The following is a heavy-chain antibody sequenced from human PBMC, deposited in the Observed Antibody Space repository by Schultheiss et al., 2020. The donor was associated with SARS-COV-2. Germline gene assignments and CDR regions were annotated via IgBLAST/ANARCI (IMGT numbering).Heavy chain of an antibody. CDR3: ARGILQYCSGGTCPLFY. J-gene: IGHJ4*02. Sequence: GESLKISCAASGFTFSSSWMHWVCQAPGKGLEWVSYVDSSGNTKYYADSLQGRFTISRDNAKNSVFLQMDSLRAEDTAIYYCARGILQYCSGGTCPLFYWGQGTLVTVSS. CDR1: GFTFSSSW. D-gene: IGHD2-15*01. V-gene: IGHV3-48*04. CDR2: VDSSGNTK.